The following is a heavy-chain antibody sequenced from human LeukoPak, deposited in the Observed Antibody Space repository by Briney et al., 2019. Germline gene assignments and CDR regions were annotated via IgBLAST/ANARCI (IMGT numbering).Heavy chain of an antibody. CDR1: GYTFTDYY. CDR2: INPNSVDT. V-gene: IGHV1-2*02. J-gene: IGHJ5*02. CDR3: ARDSDSGTSWTNWFDP. Sequence: ASVKVSCKSSGYTFTDYYMHWVRQAPGQGLQWMGWINPNSVDTNYAQNFQGRVTMTRDTSISTAYMDLSRLRSGDTAVYYCARDSDSGTSWTNWFDPWGQGTLVTVSS. D-gene: IGHD1-26*01.